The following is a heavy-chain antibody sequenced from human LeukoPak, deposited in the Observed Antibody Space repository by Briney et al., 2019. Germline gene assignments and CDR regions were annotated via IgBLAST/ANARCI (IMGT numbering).Heavy chain of an antibody. Sequence: SETLSLTCSVSGGSVSTYYWSWIRQPAGKGLEWIGYIYYSGSTYYNPPLKSRVTISVDKSKNQFSLKLSSVTAADTAVYYCARTRRELLFERDAFDIWGQGTMVTVSS. CDR3: ARTRRELLFERDAFDI. CDR2: IYYSGST. CDR1: GGSVSTYY. J-gene: IGHJ3*02. D-gene: IGHD1-26*01. V-gene: IGHV4-59*06.